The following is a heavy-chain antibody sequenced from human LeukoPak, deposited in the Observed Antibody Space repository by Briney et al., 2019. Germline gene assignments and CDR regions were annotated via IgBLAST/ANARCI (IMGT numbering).Heavy chain of an antibody. CDR2: IYYRGST. CDR3: ARSYYDIVFDI. Sequence: ETLSLTCTVSGGSISSYYWSWIRQPPGKGLEWIGYIYYRGSTNYNPSLKSRVTISVDTSKNQFSLKLSSVTAADTAVYYCARSYYDIVFDIWGQGTMVTVSS. V-gene: IGHV4-59*01. D-gene: IGHD3-22*01. CDR1: GGSISSYY. J-gene: IGHJ3*02.